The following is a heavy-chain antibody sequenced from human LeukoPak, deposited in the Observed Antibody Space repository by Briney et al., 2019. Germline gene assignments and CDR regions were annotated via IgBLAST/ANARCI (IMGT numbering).Heavy chain of an antibody. J-gene: IGHJ4*02. CDR2: ISSSGSTR. D-gene: IGHD5-24*01. CDR1: GFIFSNYE. CDR3: ARITRRIGYNHDFDY. V-gene: IGHV3-48*03. Sequence: TGGSLRLSCAASGFIFSNYEMNWVRQAPGKGLEWISYISSSGSTRYYADSAKGRFTISRGNAQTSLFLQMNSLRAEDTAVYYWARITRRIGYNHDFDYWGQGTLVTVSS.